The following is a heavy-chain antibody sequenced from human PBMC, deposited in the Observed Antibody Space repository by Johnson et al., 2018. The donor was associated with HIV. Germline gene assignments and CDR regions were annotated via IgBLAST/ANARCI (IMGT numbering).Heavy chain of an antibody. Sequence: VQLVESGGGLNRPGGSLRLSCAASGFTVNLNYMSWVRQAPGKGLVWVSRINSDGSRLTYADSVKGRFTIARDNAKNTLYLELKSLRSEDTAVYYCARTSCSGARCYAGDAFDIWGQGTMVTVSS. V-gene: IGHV3-74*02. CDR1: GFTVNLNY. J-gene: IGHJ3*02. CDR3: ARTSCSGARCYAGDAFDI. D-gene: IGHD2-2*01. CDR2: INSDGSRL.